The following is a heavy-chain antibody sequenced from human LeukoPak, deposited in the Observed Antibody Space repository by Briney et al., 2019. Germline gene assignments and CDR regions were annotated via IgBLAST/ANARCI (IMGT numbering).Heavy chain of an antibody. Sequence: GGSLRLSCAASGFTFSTYAMSWVRQAPGKGLGWVSTFSGRNSNTYYSDSVKGRFTISRDNSKNTLYLQMNSLRAEDTAVYYCAKGSIVATTNFDYWGQGTLVTVSS. V-gene: IGHV3-23*01. CDR3: AKGSIVATTNFDY. J-gene: IGHJ4*02. CDR2: FSGRNSNT. CDR1: GFTFSTYA. D-gene: IGHD5-12*01.